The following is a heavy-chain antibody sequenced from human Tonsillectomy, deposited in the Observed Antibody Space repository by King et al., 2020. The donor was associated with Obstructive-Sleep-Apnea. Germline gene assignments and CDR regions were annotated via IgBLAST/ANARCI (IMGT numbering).Heavy chain of an antibody. D-gene: IGHD3-10*01. Sequence: QLVQSGGGVVQPGGSLRLSCASPGFTFSSSGMHLVRQAPGKGLEWVAVISFEGNNKYYADSVKGRFTSSRDNSKNTLFRQRNSLRAEDTAMYYCVKCYNSGSYYNGPRGWGQGTLVTVSS. CDR2: ISFEGNNK. J-gene: IGHJ4*02. V-gene: IGHV3-30*18. CDR3: VKCYNSGSYYNGPRG. CDR1: GFTFSSSG.